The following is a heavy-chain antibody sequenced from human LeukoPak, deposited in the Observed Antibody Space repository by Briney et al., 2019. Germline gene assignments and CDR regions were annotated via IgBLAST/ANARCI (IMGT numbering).Heavy chain of an antibody. CDR3: ARGGGNSGFDP. Sequence: PGGSLRLSCAASGFTFSSYDMHWVRQATGKGLEWVSAIGTAGDTYYPGSVKGRFTISGENAKNSLYLQMNSLRAGDTAVYYCARGGGNSGFDPWGQGTLVTVSS. D-gene: IGHD4-23*01. V-gene: IGHV3-13*01. J-gene: IGHJ5*02. CDR2: IGTAGDT. CDR1: GFTFSSYD.